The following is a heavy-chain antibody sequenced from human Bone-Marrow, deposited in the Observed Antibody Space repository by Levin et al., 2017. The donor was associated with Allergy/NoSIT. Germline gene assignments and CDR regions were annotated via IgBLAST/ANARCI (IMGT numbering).Heavy chain of an antibody. CDR2: IYAGDSDA. V-gene: IGHV5-51*01. CDR3: AKQAVAGPLDY. D-gene: IGHD6-19*01. J-gene: IGHJ4*02. CDR1: GSRFKNYW. Sequence: GGSLRLSCKISGSRFKNYWIGWVRQMPGKGLEWMGAIYAGDSDAKYNPSFQGQVTISADKSIDTAYLQWSSLRASDTAMYYCAKQAVAGPLDYWGQGTLITVSS.